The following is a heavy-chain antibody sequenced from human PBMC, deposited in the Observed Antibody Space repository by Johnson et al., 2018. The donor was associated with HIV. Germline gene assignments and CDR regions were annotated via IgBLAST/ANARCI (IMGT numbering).Heavy chain of an antibody. CDR2: IYSGGST. J-gene: IGHJ3*02. CDR3: ARPVSPWSAYDAFDI. Sequence: VQLVESGGGLVKPGGSLRLSCAASGFTVSSNYMSWVRQAPGKGLEWVSVIYSGGSTYYAASVTDRFIISRDDSKNIAYLQMNSLKTEDTAVYYCARPVSPWSAYDAFDIWGQGTMVTVSS. D-gene: IGHD2-8*02. CDR1: GFTVSSNY. V-gene: IGHV3-66*04.